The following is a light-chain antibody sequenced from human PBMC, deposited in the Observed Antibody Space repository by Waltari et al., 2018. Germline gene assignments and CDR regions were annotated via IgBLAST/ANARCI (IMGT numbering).Light chain of an antibody. CDR1: ALPKRY. V-gene: IGLV3-10*01. Sequence: SYELTQPPSVSVSPGQTARTTCPGAALPKRYASWYQRKSGQAPGLVIFEDTRRPSGLPGRFSAATSGTMATLTIRGAQVDDEADYYCYSVDTTSKGVFGGGTALTVL. J-gene: IGLJ3*02. CDR3: YSVDTTSKGV. CDR2: EDT.